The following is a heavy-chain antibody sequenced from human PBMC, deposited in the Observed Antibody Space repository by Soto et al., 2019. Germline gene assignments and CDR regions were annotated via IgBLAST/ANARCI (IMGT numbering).Heavy chain of an antibody. CDR1: GGTFSSYA. CDR3: ARSQGSSTSLEIYYYYYYGMDV. V-gene: IGHV1-69*01. CDR2: TIPIPGTA. Sequence: QVQLVQSGAEVQKPGSSVKVSCKASGGTFSSYAISWVRQAPGQGLEWMGGTIPIPGTANYAQKFQGRVTITADESTSTAYMELSSLRSEDTAVYYCARSQGSSTSLEIYYYYYYGMDVWGQGTTVTVSS. J-gene: IGHJ6*02. D-gene: IGHD2-2*01.